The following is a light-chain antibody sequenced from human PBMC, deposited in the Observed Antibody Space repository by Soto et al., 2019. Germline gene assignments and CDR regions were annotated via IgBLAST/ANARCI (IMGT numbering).Light chain of an antibody. CDR3: QQYYSTPPT. J-gene: IGKJ1*01. CDR2: GAS. Sequence: EIVLTQSPGTLSLSPGERATLSCRASQSVSNNYLAWYQQKPGQAPRLLIYGASNRATGIPDRFSGSGSGTDFTLTISRLEPEDFAVYYCQQYYSTPPTFGQGTKVEIK. V-gene: IGKV3-20*01. CDR1: QSVSNNY.